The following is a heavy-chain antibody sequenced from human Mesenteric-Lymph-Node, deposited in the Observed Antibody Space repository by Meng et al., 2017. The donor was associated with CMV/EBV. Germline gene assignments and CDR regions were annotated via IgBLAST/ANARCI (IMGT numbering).Heavy chain of an antibody. V-gene: IGHV4-34*01. D-gene: IGHD2-15*01. CDR3: AKELGYCSGGNCYGGVFDH. Sequence: SFSDYYWSGIRQTPGKGLEWIGEINHSGNTIYNPSLKSRATISVDTSKNQFSLKLSSVTAADTAVYYCAKELGYCSGGNCYGGVFDHWGQGNLVTVSS. CDR1: SFSDYY. J-gene: IGHJ4*02. CDR2: INHSGNT.